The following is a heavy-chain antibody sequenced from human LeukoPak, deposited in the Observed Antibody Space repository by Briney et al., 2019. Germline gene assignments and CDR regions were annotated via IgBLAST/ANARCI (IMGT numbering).Heavy chain of an antibody. CDR1: GGTFSSYA. CDR3: ARVRVVAATTPSGWFDP. J-gene: IGHJ5*02. V-gene: IGHV1-69*01. D-gene: IGHD2-15*01. Sequence: SVKVSCKASGGTFSSYAISWVRQAPGQGLEWMGGIIPIFGTANYAQKFQGRVTITADESTSTAYMELSSLRSEDTAVYYCARVRVVAATTPSGWFDPWGQGTLVTVSS. CDR2: IIPIFGTA.